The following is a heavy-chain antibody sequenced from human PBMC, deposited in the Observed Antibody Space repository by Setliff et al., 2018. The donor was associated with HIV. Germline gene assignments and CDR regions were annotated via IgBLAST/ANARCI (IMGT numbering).Heavy chain of an antibody. Sequence: GASVKVSCKASGYTFSTYAIHWVRQAPGERLEWMGWINAANGNTKYSQDFQGRVTITRDTSAITAFMGLSSLRSEDMAVYYCALASIVSTARWNHWGRGTTVTVSS. CDR1: GYTFSTYA. CDR2: INAANGNT. V-gene: IGHV1-3*03. CDR3: ALASIVSTARWNH. D-gene: IGHD1-26*01. J-gene: IGHJ4*02.